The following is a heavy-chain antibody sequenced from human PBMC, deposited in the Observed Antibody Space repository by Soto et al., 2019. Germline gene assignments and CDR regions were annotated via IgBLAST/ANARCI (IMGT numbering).Heavy chain of an antibody. D-gene: IGHD2-15*01. V-gene: IGHV3-48*02. Sequence: GGSLRLSCAASGFTFSSYSMNWVRQAPGKGLEWVSYISSSSTIYYADSVKGRFTISRDNAKNSLYLQMNSLRDEDTAVYYCARDRGIVVVVAANYGMDVWGQGTTVTVSS. CDR2: ISSSSTI. CDR1: GFTFSSYS. CDR3: ARDRGIVVVVAANYGMDV. J-gene: IGHJ6*02.